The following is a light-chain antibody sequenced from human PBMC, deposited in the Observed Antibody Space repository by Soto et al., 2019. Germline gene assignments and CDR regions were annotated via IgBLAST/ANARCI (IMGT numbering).Light chain of an antibody. J-gene: IGKJ2*01. CDR2: KAS. Sequence: DIQMTQSPSTLSASVGDRVTITCRASQSLSSWLAWYQQKPGKAPKLLINKASSLQSGVPSRFSGSGSGTEFTLTISSLQPDDFATYYCQQYNSYSPPTFGQGTKLEIK. V-gene: IGKV1-5*03. CDR1: QSLSSW. CDR3: QQYNSYSPPT.